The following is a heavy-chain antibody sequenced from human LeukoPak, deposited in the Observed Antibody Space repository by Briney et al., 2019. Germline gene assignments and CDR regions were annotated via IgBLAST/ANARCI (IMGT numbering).Heavy chain of an antibody. Sequence: GGSLRLSCAASGFTLSSYAMSRVRQAPGKGLEWVSAISVGGNTYHADSVKGRFTISRDSSKNTLYLQMNRLRAEDAAVYYCAKAPVTTCSGAYCYPFDYWGQGTLVTVSS. CDR3: AKAPVTTCSGAYCYPFDY. CDR1: GFTLSSYA. J-gene: IGHJ4*02. CDR2: ISVGGNT. D-gene: IGHD2-21*01. V-gene: IGHV3-23*01.